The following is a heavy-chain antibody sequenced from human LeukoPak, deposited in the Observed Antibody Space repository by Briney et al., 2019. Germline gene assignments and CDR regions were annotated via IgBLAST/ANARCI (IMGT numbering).Heavy chain of an antibody. CDR1: GGSISSSNW. V-gene: IGHV4-4*02. Sequence: PSETLSLTCAVSGGSISSSNWWSWGRPPPGKGLEWIGEIYHSGSTNYNPSLKSRVTISVDKSKNQFSLKLSSVTAADTAVYYCARQPGDYPYYFDYWGQGTLVTVSS. D-gene: IGHD4-17*01. CDR3: ARQPGDYPYYFDY. J-gene: IGHJ4*02. CDR2: IYHSGST.